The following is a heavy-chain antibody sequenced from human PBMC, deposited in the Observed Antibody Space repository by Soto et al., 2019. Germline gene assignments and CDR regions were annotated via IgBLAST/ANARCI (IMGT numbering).Heavy chain of an antibody. Sequence: SETLSLTCAVSGGSISIGGYSWSWIRQPPGKGLEWIGYIYHSGSTYYNPSLKSRVTISVDRSKNQFSLKLSSVTAADTAVYYCARGESVRGGIRWFDPWGQGTLVTVSS. J-gene: IGHJ5*02. D-gene: IGHD3-10*01. CDR3: ARGESVRGGIRWFDP. V-gene: IGHV4-30-2*01. CDR2: IYHSGST. CDR1: GGSISIGGYS.